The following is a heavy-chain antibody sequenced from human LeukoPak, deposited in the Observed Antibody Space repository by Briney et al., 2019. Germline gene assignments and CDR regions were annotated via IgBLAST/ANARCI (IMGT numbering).Heavy chain of an antibody. CDR1: GYSFTSYW. CDR3: ARARYCSGGSCYAEH. CDR2: IYPGDSDT. V-gene: IGHV5-51*01. D-gene: IGHD2-15*01. J-gene: IGHJ4*02. Sequence: GESLKISCKGSGYSFTSYWIAWLRQMPGKGLEWMGIIYPGDSDTRYSPSFQGQVTISADKSISTAYLQWSSLKASDTAMYYCARARYCSGGSCYAEHWGQGTLVTVSS.